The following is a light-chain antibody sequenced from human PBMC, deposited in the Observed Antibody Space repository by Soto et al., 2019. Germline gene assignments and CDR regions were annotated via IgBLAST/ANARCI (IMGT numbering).Light chain of an antibody. J-gene: IGKJ2*01. CDR1: QSVSSSY. CDR2: GAS. V-gene: IGKV3-20*01. CDR3: QQYGSSPPAYT. Sequence: EIVLTQSPGTLSLSPGERATLSCRASQSVSSSYLAWYQQKPGQAPRLLIYGASSRATGIPDRFSGSGSGTDFTITISRLELEDFAVYSCQQYGSSPPAYTFGQGTKLEIK.